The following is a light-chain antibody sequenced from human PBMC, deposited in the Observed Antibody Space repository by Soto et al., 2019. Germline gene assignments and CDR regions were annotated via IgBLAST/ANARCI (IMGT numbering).Light chain of an antibody. CDR2: LNSDGSH. CDR1: SGHSSYA. Sequence: QPVLTQSPSASASLGASVKLTCTLSSGHSSYAIAWHQQQPEKGPRYLMKLNSDGSHSKGDEIPDRFSGSSSGAERYLTISSLQSEDEADYYCQTWGTGRGVFGGGTKLTVL. CDR3: QTWGTGRGV. V-gene: IGLV4-69*01. J-gene: IGLJ3*02.